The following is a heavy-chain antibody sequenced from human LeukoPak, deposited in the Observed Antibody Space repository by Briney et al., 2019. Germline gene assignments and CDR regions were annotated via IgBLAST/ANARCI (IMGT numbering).Heavy chain of an antibody. Sequence: ASVKVSCKVSGYTLTELSMHWVRQAPGKGLEWMGGFDREDGETIYAQKFQGRVTMTEDTSTDTAYMELSSLRSEDTAVYYCATDLKGRLERRGFDYWGQGTLATVSS. D-gene: IGHD1-1*01. V-gene: IGHV1-24*01. CDR2: FDREDGET. CDR3: ATDLKGRLERRGFDY. J-gene: IGHJ4*02. CDR1: GYTLTELS.